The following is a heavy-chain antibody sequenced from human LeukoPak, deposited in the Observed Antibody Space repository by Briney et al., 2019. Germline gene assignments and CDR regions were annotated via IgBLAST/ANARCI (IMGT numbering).Heavy chain of an antibody. Sequence: PGGFLRLSCAASGFTFDDYAMHWVRQAPGKGLEWVSLISWDGGSTYYADSVKGRFTISRDNSKNSLHLQMNSLRAEGTALYYCAKDGGLYSGSYYIDYWGQGTLVTVSS. D-gene: IGHD1-26*01. CDR2: ISWDGGST. V-gene: IGHV3-43D*04. CDR3: AKDGGLYSGSYYIDY. CDR1: GFTFDDYA. J-gene: IGHJ4*02.